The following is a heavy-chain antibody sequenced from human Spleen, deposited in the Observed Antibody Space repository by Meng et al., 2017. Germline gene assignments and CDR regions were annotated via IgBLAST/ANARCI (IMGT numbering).Heavy chain of an antibody. CDR1: GFTFGDYA. D-gene: IGHD3-16*02. Sequence: GESLKISCTVSGFTFGDYAMSWVRQAPGKGLEWVAFIRSKAHGGTAEYAASVKGRFTISRDDSKSITYLQMNSLKTEDTAVYYCTTDLPFTEGGVITTWGQGTLVTVSS. CDR3: TTDLPFTEGGVITT. V-gene: IGHV3-49*04. CDR2: IRSKAHGGTA. J-gene: IGHJ5*02.